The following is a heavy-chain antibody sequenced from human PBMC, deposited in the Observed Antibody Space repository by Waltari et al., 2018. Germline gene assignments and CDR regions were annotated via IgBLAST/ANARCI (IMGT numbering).Heavy chain of an antibody. CDR2: VYTSGST. Sequence: QVQLQEPGPGLVKPSQTLSLTCTVSGGSISSGNYFWTWIRQPAGKGLEWIGRVYTSGSTNYNPSLKSRVAISVDTSKNQFSLNLNSVTAADTAVYYCAKGGDYSGSGSYFPWGQGTLVTVSS. D-gene: IGHD3-10*01. CDR3: AKGGDYSGSGSYFP. V-gene: IGHV4-61*02. J-gene: IGHJ4*02. CDR1: GGSISSGNYF.